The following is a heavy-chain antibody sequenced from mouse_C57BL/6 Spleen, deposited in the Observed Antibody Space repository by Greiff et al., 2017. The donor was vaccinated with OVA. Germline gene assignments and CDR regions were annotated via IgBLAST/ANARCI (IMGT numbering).Heavy chain of an antibody. J-gene: IGHJ3*01. CDR3: TRSKVLRAWFAY. V-gene: IGHV1-15*01. CDR1: GYTFTDYE. CDR2: IDPETGGT. Sequence: QVTLKVSGAELVRPGASVTLSCKASGYTFTDYEMHWVKQTPVHGLEWIGAIDPETGGTAYNQKFKGKAILTADKSSSTAYMELRSLTSEDSAVYYCTRSKVLRAWFAYWGQGTLVTVSA. D-gene: IGHD1-1*01.